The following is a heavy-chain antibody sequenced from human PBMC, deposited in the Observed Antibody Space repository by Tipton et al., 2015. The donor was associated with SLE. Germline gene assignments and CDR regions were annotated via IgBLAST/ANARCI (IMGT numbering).Heavy chain of an antibody. V-gene: IGHV4-59*01. J-gene: IGHJ4*02. D-gene: IGHD3-16*01. CDR2: VYYGGST. Sequence: TLSLTCIVSGGSINRFYWSWIRQPPGKGLERIGYVYYGGSTKYNPSLKSRVTISRDPSKNQFSLKLISATAADTAVYYCARDQVGVGDFDYWSQGTLVTVSS. CDR3: ARDQVGVGDFDY. CDR1: GGSINRFY.